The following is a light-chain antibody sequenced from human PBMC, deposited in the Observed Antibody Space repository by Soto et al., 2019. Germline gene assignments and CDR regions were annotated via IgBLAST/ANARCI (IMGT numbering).Light chain of an antibody. V-gene: IGKV1-39*01. J-gene: IGKJ3*01. Sequence: DIQMTQSPSSLSASVGDSVTITCRASQVISSYLNWYQHKPGRAPKLLIYAASTLHSGVPSRFSGSESGTDFTLTISSLQPEDFATYYCQQSYSTLFTFGPGTKVDFK. CDR2: AAS. CDR1: QVISSY. CDR3: QQSYSTLFT.